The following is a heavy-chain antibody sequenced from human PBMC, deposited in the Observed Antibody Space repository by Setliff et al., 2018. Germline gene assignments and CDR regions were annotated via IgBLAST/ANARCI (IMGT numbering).Heavy chain of an antibody. D-gene: IGHD3-22*01. V-gene: IGHV1-18*04. CDR2: ISSYNDNT. CDR1: GYMFKSYG. CDR3: ARINFYVSSGYYYAPDY. Sequence: ASVKVSCKASGYMFKSYGINWMRQAPGQGLEWMGWISSYNDNTKSAQKFQGRVTMTTDTSTSTAYMELKSLRSDDTAVYYCARINFYVSSGYYYAPDYWGKGTLVTVSS. J-gene: IGHJ4*02.